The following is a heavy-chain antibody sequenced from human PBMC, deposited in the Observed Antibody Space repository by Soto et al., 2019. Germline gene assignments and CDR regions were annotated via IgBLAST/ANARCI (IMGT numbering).Heavy chain of an antibody. V-gene: IGHV5-10-1*01. CDR3: AGGSGYQGYYYYGMDV. CDR1: GYSFTIYW. CDR2: IDPSDSYT. D-gene: IGHD3-22*01. Sequence: GESLKISCKGSGYSFTIYWISWVRQMPGKGLEWMGRIDPSDSYTNYSPSFQGHVTISADKSISTAYLQWSSLKASDTAMYYCAGGSGYQGYYYYGMDVWGQGTTVTVSS. J-gene: IGHJ6*02.